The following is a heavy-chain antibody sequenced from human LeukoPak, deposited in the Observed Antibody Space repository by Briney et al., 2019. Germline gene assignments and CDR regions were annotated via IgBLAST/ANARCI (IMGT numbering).Heavy chain of an antibody. Sequence: SETLSLTCTVSGGSISGTSYYWSWIRQPPGKGLEWIGEINHSGSTNYNPSLKSRVTISVDTSKNQFSLKLSSVTAADTAVYYCARALSVVVAAEGYYFDYWGQGTLVTVSS. CDR2: INHSGST. V-gene: IGHV4-39*07. D-gene: IGHD2-15*01. J-gene: IGHJ4*02. CDR3: ARALSVVVAAEGYYFDY. CDR1: GGSISGTSYY.